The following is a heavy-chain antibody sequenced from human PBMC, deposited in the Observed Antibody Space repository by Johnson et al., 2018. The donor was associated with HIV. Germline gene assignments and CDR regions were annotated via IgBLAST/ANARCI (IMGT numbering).Heavy chain of an antibody. V-gene: IGHV3-30*02. Sequence: VQLVESGGGVVQPGGSLRLSCAASGFTFSTYGMHWVRQAPGKGLECVAFIRYDGSNKYYADSVKGRFTISRDNSKNTLYVQMNSLRPEDTALYYCARLMAARTLDDAFDLWGQGTMVTVSS. J-gene: IGHJ3*01. CDR2: IRYDGSNK. CDR3: ARLMAARTLDDAFDL. CDR1: GFTFSTYG. D-gene: IGHD6-13*01.